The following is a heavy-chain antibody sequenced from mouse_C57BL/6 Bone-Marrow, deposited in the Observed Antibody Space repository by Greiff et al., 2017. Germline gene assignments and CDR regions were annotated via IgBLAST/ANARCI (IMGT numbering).Heavy chain of an antibody. Sequence: QVQLKQSGPELVKPGASVKISCKASGYTFSDYYINWVKQRPGQGLEWIGWIFPGSGSTYYNEKFKGKATLTVDKSSSTAYMLLSSLTSEDSAVYFCAREDGYYFFYAMDYWGQGTSVTVSS. V-gene: IGHV1-75*01. J-gene: IGHJ4*01. CDR2: IFPGSGST. CDR3: AREDGYYFFYAMDY. D-gene: IGHD2-3*01. CDR1: GYTFSDYY.